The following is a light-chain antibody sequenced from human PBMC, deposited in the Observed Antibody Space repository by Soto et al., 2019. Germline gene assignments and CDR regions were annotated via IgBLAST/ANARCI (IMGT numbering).Light chain of an antibody. CDR1: SSNIGAGYD. J-gene: IGLJ1*01. CDR3: QSYDSSPSGYV. V-gene: IGLV1-40*01. Sequence: QSVLTQPPSVSGAPGQRVTISCTGSSSNIGAGYDVHWYQQLPGTAPKLLIYVNINRPAGVPDRFSGSKSGTSASLAFTGLQAEDEADYYCQSYDSSPSGYVFGTGTKVTV. CDR2: VNI.